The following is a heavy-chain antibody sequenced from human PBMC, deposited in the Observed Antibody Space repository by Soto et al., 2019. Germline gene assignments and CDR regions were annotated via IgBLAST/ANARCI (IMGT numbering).Heavy chain of an antibody. CDR1: GGSISSGGYY. Sequence: PSETLSLTCTVSGGSISSGGYYWSWIRQHPGKGLEWIGYIYYSGSTYYNPSLKSRVTISVDTSKNQFSLKLSSVTAADTAVYYCARKLLWFRGWEGPSSGMDVWGQGTTVTVSS. CDR3: ARKLLWFRGWEGPSSGMDV. D-gene: IGHD3-10*01. J-gene: IGHJ6*02. V-gene: IGHV4-31*03. CDR2: IYYSGST.